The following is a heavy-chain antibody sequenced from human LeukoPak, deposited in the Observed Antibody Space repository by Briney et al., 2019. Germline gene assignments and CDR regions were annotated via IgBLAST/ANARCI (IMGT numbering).Heavy chain of an antibody. D-gene: IGHD4-11*01. CDR2: INSDGSGT. CDR1: GFTFSNYW. Sequence: GGSLRLSCAASGFTFSNYWMHWVRQAPGKGLVWVSHINSDGSGTSYADSVKGRFTISRDNAKNTLYLQMNSLRAEDTAVYYCAKDRSNDVSYYYYYMDVWGKGTTVTVSS. J-gene: IGHJ6*03. V-gene: IGHV3-74*01. CDR3: AKDRSNDVSYYYYYMDV.